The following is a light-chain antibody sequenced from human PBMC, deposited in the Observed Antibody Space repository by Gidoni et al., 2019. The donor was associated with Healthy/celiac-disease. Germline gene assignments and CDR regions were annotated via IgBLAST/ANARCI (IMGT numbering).Light chain of an antibody. CDR2: GAS. CDR3: QQYGSSPGT. V-gene: IGKV3-20*01. Sequence: VSSSYLAWYQQKPGQAPRLLIYGASSRATGIPDRFSGSGSGTDFTLTISRLEPEDFAVYYCQQYGSSPGTFGQGTKVEIK. J-gene: IGKJ1*01. CDR1: VSSSY.